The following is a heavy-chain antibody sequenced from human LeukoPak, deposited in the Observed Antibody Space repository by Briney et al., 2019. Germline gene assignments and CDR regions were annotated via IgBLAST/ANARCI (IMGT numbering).Heavy chain of an antibody. D-gene: IGHD3-22*01. CDR1: GGSISSSSYY. CDR2: IYYSGST. V-gene: IGHV4-39*01. J-gene: IGHJ3*02. Sequence: SETLSLTRTVSGGSISSSSYYWGWIRQPPGKGLEWIGSIYYSGSTYYNPSLKSRVTISVDTSKNQFSLKLSSVTAADTAMFYCARSGGPDYYDSSAFDIWGQGTMVTVSS. CDR3: ARSGGPDYYDSSAFDI.